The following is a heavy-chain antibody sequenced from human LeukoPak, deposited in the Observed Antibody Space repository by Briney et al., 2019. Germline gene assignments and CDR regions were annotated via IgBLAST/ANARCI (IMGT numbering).Heavy chain of an antibody. Sequence: GGSLRLSCAASGFTFSSYAMSWVRQAPGKGLEWVSAISGSGGSTYYADSVKGRFTISRDNSKDTLYMQMNSLRAEDTAVYYCAKEPYDSSGYYYEYYYGMDVWGQGTTVTVSS. CDR2: ISGSGGST. D-gene: IGHD3-22*01. CDR3: AKEPYDSSGYYYEYYYGMDV. V-gene: IGHV3-23*01. CDR1: GFTFSSYA. J-gene: IGHJ6*02.